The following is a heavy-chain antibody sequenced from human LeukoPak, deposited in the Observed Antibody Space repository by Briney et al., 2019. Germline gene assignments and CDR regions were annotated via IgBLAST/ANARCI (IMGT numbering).Heavy chain of an antibody. V-gene: IGHV4-61*02. J-gene: IGHJ5*02. CDR1: GGSISSGSYY. CDR2: IYTSGST. CDR3: ARLRRSPSMHNWFDP. D-gene: IGHD3-3*01. Sequence: PSETLSLTCTVSGGSISSGSYYWSWIRQPAWKGLEWIGRIYTSGSTNYNPSLKSRVTISVDTSKNQFSLKLSSVTAADTAVYYCARLRRSPSMHNWFDPWGQGTLVTVSS.